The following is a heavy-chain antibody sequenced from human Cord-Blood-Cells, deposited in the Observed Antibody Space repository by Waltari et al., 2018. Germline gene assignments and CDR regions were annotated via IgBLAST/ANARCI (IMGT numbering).Heavy chain of an antibody. V-gene: IGHV3-23*04. J-gene: IGHJ3*02. CDR1: GFTFSSYA. CDR2: ISGSGGST. CDR3: AKLRRAAMDAFDI. Sequence: EVQLVESGGGLVQPGGSLRLSCAASGFTFSSYAMSWVRQAPGKGLEWVSAISGSGGSTYYAHSVKGRFTISRDNSKNTLYLQMNSLRAEYTAVYYCAKLRRAAMDAFDIWGQGTMVTVSS.